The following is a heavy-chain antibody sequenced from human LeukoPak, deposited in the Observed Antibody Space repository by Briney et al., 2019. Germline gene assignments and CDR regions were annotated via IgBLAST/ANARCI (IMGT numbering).Heavy chain of an antibody. Sequence: VSVKVSCKASGFTFSHHAMNWVRQAPGQRLEWMGWINAGNGKTKYSQKFQDRVTITRDTSASTTYMELNSLRSEDTAIYYCARGVWSSHNKEYFFDYWGQGTLVTVSS. CDR1: GFTFSHHA. V-gene: IGHV1-3*01. CDR3: ARGVWSSHNKEYFFDY. J-gene: IGHJ4*02. CDR2: INAGNGKT. D-gene: IGHD6-19*01.